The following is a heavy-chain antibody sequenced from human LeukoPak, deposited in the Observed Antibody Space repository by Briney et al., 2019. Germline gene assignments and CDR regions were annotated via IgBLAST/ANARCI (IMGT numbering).Heavy chain of an antibody. J-gene: IGHJ4*02. D-gene: IGHD3-22*01. CDR3: ATDYDSGGFYSHFDN. CDR1: GFTFNNYA. Sequence: GGSLRLSCAASGFTFNNYAMSWVRQAPGKGLEWVSVISESGDTTHYADSVRGRFSSSRDNSKNALYLQMISLRAEETAVYYCATDYDSGGFYSHFDNWGQGTLVTVSS. V-gene: IGHV3-23*01. CDR2: ISESGDTT.